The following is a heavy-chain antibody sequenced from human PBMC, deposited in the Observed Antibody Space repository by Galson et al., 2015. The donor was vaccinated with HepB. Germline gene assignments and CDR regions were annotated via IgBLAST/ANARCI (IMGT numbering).Heavy chain of an antibody. V-gene: IGHV1-2*04. Sequence: SVKVSCKASGYTFTGYYMHWVRQAPGQGLEWMGWINPNSGGTNYAQKFQGWVTMTRDTSISTAYMELSRLRSDDTAVYYCARGQTTTEYYYYGMDVWGQGTTVSVPS. J-gene: IGHJ6*02. D-gene: IGHD1-1*01. CDR1: GYTFTGYY. CDR3: ARGQTTTEYYYYGMDV. CDR2: INPNSGGT.